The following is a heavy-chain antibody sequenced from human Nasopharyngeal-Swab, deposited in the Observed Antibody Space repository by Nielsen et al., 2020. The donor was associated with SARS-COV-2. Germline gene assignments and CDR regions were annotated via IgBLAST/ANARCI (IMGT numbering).Heavy chain of an antibody. CDR1: GFTFSSYG. D-gene: IGHD1-1*01. Sequence: GGSLRLSCAASGFTFSSYGMHWFRQAPGKGLEWVAVISYDGSNKYYADSVKGRFTISSDNSKNTLYLQMNSLRAEDTAVYYCAKGGGTTGTVGLEIWGQGTMVTVSS. CDR2: ISYDGSNK. CDR3: AKGGGTTGTVGLEI. V-gene: IGHV3-30*18. J-gene: IGHJ3*02.